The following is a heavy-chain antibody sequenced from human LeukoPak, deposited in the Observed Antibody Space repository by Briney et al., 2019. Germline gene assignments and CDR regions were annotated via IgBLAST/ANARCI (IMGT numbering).Heavy chain of an antibody. J-gene: IGHJ5*02. CDR2: INHSGST. CDR1: GGSFSGYY. CDR3: AREGLGYCSSTSCWNWFDP. D-gene: IGHD2-2*01. V-gene: IGHV4-34*01. Sequence: PSETLSLTCAVYGGSFSGYYWSWIRQPPGKGLEWIGEINHSGSTNYNPSLKSRVTISVDTSKNRFSLKLSSVTAADTAVYYCAREGLGYCSSTSCWNWFDPWGQGTLVTVSS.